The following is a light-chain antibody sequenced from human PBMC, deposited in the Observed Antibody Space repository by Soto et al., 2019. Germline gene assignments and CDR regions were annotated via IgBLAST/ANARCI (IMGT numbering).Light chain of an antibody. CDR1: QSINKW. J-gene: IGKJ1*01. V-gene: IGKV1-5*03. Sequence: DILLTQSPSTLSASVGDRVTISCRASQSINKWLAWYQHKPGKAPNLLIYEVSTLHSGVPSRFSGSGSGTEFTLTISSLRPDDFATYYCQHYSGDRATVGQGTKAEI. CDR2: EVS. CDR3: QHYSGDRAT.